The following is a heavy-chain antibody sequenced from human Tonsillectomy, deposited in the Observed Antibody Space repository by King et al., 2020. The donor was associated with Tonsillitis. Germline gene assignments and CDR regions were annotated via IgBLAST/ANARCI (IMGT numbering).Heavy chain of an antibody. J-gene: IGHJ3*02. CDR2: ILPFFPTK. Sequence: HVQLVESGAEVKKPGSSVKVSCKASGGTFNIYTFTWVRQAPGQGLEWMGGILPFFPTKNYAQNFQGRVTITADESTSTVYMELSSLRSEDTAVYYCARDGDGVLNAFDIWGQGTMVTVSS. V-gene: IGHV1-69*01. CDR1: GGTFNIYT. CDR3: ARDGDGVLNAFDI. D-gene: IGHD4-17*01.